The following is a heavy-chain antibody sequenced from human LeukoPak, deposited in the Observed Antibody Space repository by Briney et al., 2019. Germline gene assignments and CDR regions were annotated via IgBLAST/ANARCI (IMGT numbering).Heavy chain of an antibody. CDR1: GFTVSSYS. D-gene: IGHD3-10*01. Sequence: GGSLRLSCAASGFTVSSYSMNWVRQAPGKGLEWVSSISSSSSYLYYADLVKGLFIISSDNAKNSLYLQMNSLRAEDTAVYYCARDAMVRGVIGDYWGQGTVVTVSS. V-gene: IGHV3-21*01. J-gene: IGHJ4*02. CDR3: ARDAMVRGVIGDY. CDR2: ISSSSSYL.